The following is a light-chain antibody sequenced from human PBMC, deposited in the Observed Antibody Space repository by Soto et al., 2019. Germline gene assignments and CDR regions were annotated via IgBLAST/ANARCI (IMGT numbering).Light chain of an antibody. V-gene: IGKV1-5*03. J-gene: IGKJ3*01. Sequence: DIQMTQSPSTLSASVGDSVIITCRASQNIIIWLAWYQQKPGKAPKILVSQASILESGVPSRFSGSGSGTEFTLTISNLQPDDFATYYCQQYNRDFSFTFGPGTKVDIK. CDR2: QAS. CDR1: QNIIIW. CDR3: QQYNRDFSFT.